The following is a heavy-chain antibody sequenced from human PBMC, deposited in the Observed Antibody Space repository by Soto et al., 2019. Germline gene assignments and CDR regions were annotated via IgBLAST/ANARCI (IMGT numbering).Heavy chain of an antibody. CDR3: ARSLWSGYYDLDYYFDY. CDR2: IIPILGIA. Sequence: ASVKVSCKASGGTFSSYTISWVRQAPGQGLEWMRRIIPILGIANYAQKFQGRVTITADKSTSTAYMELSSLRSEDTAVYYCARSLWSGYYDLDYYFDYWGQGTLVTVSS. D-gene: IGHD3-3*01. J-gene: IGHJ4*02. CDR1: GGTFSSYT. V-gene: IGHV1-69*02.